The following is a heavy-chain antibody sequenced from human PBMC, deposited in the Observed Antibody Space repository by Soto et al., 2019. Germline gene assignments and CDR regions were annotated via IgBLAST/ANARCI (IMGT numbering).Heavy chain of an antibody. D-gene: IGHD3-22*01. CDR3: ARLRYYYDSSGLNYGMDV. Sequence: ASVKVSCKASGYTFTSYYMHWVRQAPGQGLEWMGIINHSGGRTSYAQKFQGRVTMTRDTSTSTVYMELSSLRSEDTAVYSCARLRYYYDSSGLNYGMDVWGKGTTVTVSS. CDR2: INHSGGRT. V-gene: IGHV1-46*01. CDR1: GYTFTSYY. J-gene: IGHJ6*04.